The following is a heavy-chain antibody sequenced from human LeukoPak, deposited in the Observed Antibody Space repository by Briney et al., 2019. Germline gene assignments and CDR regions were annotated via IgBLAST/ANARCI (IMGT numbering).Heavy chain of an antibody. CDR3: ARRSSSWKIFDY. Sequence: SSETLSLTCTVSGVSISSSNSYWGWIRQPPGKGLEWIGSIYYSGNTYYNASLKSQVSISIDTSKNQFSLKLSSVTAADTAVYYCARRSSSWKIFDYWGQGTLATVSS. CDR2: IYYSGNT. D-gene: IGHD6-13*01. J-gene: IGHJ4*02. V-gene: IGHV4-39*01. CDR1: GVSISSSNSY.